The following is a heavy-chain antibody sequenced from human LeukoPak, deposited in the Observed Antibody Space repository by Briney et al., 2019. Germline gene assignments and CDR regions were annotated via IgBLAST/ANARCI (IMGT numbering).Heavy chain of an antibody. D-gene: IGHD1-26*01. V-gene: IGHV4-61*02. J-gene: IGHJ3*02. CDR3: ARRVWATTISRDAFDI. CDR1: GGSISSGSYY. CDR2: IYTSGST. Sequence: SETLSLTCTVSGGSISSGSYYWSWIRQPAGKGLEWIGRIYTSGSTNYNPSLKSRVTISVDTSKNQFSLKLSSVTAADTAVYYCARRVWATTISRDAFDIWGQGTVVTVSS.